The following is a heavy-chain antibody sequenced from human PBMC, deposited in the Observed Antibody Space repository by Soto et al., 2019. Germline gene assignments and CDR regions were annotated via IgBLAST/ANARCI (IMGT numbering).Heavy chain of an antibody. Sequence: PGGSLRLSCAASGVTFSSDAMSWVRQAPGKGMEWVSAISGSGGSTYYADSVKGRFTISRDNSKNTLYLQMNSLRAEDTAVYYCAKDAPDFVGVVAAPEAFDIWGQGTMVPVSS. J-gene: IGHJ3*02. D-gene: IGHD2-15*01. CDR2: ISGSGGST. CDR1: GVTFSSDA. CDR3: AKDAPDFVGVVAAPEAFDI. V-gene: IGHV3-23*01.